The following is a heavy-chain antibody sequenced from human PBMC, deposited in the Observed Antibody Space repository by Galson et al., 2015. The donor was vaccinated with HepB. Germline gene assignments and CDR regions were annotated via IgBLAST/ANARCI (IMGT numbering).Heavy chain of an antibody. CDR1: GLAFSRDA. V-gene: IGHV3-23*01. D-gene: IGHD2-21*01. CDR2: ISRSGDST. Sequence: SLRLSCATSGLAFSRDAMSWVRQAPGKGLEWVGISRSGDSTYYADSVKGRFTISRDNSKNTLYLQMNSLRAEDTAVYYCATSVANWFDPWGQGTLVTVSS. J-gene: IGHJ5*02. CDR3: ATSVANWFDP.